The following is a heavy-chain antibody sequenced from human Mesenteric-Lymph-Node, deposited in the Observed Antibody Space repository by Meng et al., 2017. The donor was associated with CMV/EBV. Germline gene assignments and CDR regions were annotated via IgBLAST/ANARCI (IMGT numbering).Heavy chain of an antibody. J-gene: IGHJ6*02. CDR1: GFDLTNYW. Sequence: GGSLRLSCTPSGFDLTNYWMHWVRQVPGRGLMWISRINNGSTTDYADSVKGRFTTSRDNAKNSLYLQMNSLRAEDTALYYCAKDLNSAYYYYAMDVWGQGTTVTVSS. D-gene: IGHD4-23*01. CDR3: AKDLNSAYYYYAMDV. CDR2: INNGSTT. V-gene: IGHV3-74*01.